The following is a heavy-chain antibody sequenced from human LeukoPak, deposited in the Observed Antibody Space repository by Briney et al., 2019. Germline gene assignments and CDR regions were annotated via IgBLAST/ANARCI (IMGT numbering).Heavy chain of an antibody. Sequence: PGGSLRLSCEASGFTFSTYGMHWVRQAPGKGLEWVSSISSSSSYIYYADSVKGRFTISRDNAKNSLYLQMNSLRAEDTAVYYCARDLDATVTTHLDYWGQGTLVTVSS. CDR3: ARDLDATVTTHLDY. D-gene: IGHD4-17*01. CDR1: GFTFSTYG. V-gene: IGHV3-21*01. CDR2: ISSSSSYI. J-gene: IGHJ4*02.